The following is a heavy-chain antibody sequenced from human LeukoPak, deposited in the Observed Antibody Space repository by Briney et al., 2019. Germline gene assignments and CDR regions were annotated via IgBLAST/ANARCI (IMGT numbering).Heavy chain of an antibody. V-gene: IGHV3-33*06. CDR2: IWYDGSNK. CDR3: AKDLRDYRYYFDY. J-gene: IGHJ4*02. Sequence: AGSLRLSCAASGFTFSSYGMHWVRQAPGKGLEWVAVIWYDGSNKYYADSVKGRFTISRDNSKNTLYLQMNSLRAEDTAVYYCAKDLRDYRYYFDYWGQGTLVTVSS. D-gene: IGHD4-17*01. CDR1: GFTFSSYG.